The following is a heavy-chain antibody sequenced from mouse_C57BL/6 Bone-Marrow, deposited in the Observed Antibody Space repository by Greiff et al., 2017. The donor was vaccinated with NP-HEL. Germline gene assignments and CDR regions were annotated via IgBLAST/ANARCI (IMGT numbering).Heavy chain of an antibody. J-gene: IGHJ3*01. CDR2: IYIGNGYT. CDR1: GYTFTSYG. V-gene: IGHV1-58*01. D-gene: IGHD2-2*01. Sequence: EVKLMESGAELVRPGSSVKMSCKTSGYTFTSYGINWVKQRPGQGLEWIGYIYIGNGYTEYNEKFKGKATLTSDTSSSTAYMQLSSLTSEDSAIYFCASGGVTTRVAWFAYWGQGTLVTVSA. CDR3: ASGGVTTRVAWFAY.